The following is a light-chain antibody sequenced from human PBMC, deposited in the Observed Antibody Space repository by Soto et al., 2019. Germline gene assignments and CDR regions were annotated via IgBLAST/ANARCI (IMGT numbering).Light chain of an antibody. CDR2: TAS. J-gene: IGKJ1*01. Sequence: EIVLTQSPDTLPLSPGERATLSCRASLSVARNYVAWYQQKPGQAPRLLIYTASGRPTGIPDRLGGSGSGKDFILTISRQEPEDFAVYYWLHYGTAPSTFGQGTKLEIK. CDR3: LHYGTAPST. CDR1: LSVARNY. V-gene: IGKV3-20*01.